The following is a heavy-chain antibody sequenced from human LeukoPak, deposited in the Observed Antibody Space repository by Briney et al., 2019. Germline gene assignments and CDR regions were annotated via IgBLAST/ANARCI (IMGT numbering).Heavy chain of an antibody. D-gene: IGHD4-17*01. J-gene: IGHJ4*02. CDR2: ISGSGGST. CDR1: GFTFSSYA. CDR3: ARPAGRGYGDYVFCVEY. V-gene: IGHV3-23*01. Sequence: PGGSLRLSCAASGFTFSSYAMSWVRQAPGKGLGWVSAISGSGGSTYYADSVKGRFTISRDNSKNTLYLQMNSLRAEDTAVYYCARPAGRGYGDYVFCVEYWGQGTLVTVSS.